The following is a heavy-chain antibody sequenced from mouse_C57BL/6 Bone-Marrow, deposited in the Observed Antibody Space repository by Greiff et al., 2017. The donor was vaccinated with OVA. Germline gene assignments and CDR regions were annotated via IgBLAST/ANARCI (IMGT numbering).Heavy chain of an antibody. V-gene: IGHV1-4*01. CDR2: INPSSGYT. CDR1: GYTFTSYT. CDR3: ARSDWGDY. J-gene: IGHJ2*01. Sequence: VQLQQSGAELARPGASVKMSCKASGYTFTSYTMHWVKQRPGQGLEWIGYINPSSGYTKYNQKVKDKATLTADKSSSTAYMQLSSLTSEDAAVYYCARSDWGDYWGQGTTLTVSS. D-gene: IGHD4-1*01.